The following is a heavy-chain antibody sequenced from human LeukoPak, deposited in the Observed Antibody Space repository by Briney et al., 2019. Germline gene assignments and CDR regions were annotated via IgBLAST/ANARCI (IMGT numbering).Heavy chain of an antibody. D-gene: IGHD6-19*01. CDR3: AKAASYSSGWYLNS. V-gene: IGHV3-23*01. Sequence: GGSLRLSCAASGFTFSSYAMSWVRQAPGKGLEWVSAISGSGGNTYYADSVKGRFTISRDNSKNTLYLQMNSLRAENTAVYYCAKAASYSSGWYLNSWGQGTLVTVSS. CDR1: GFTFSSYA. CDR2: ISGSGGNT. J-gene: IGHJ4*02.